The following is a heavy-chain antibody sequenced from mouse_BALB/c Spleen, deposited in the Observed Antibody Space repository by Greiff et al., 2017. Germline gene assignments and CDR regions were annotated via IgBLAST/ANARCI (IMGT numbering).Heavy chain of an antibody. CDR3: ARHRYDWYFDV. D-gene: IGHD2-14*01. Sequence: EVNVVESGGDLVKPGGSLKLSCAASGFTFSSYGMSWVRQTPDKRLEWVATISSGGSYTYYPDSVKGRFTISRDNAKNTLYLQMSSLKSEDTAMYYCARHRYDWYFDVWGAGTTVTVSS. CDR1: GFTFSSYG. J-gene: IGHJ1*01. CDR2: ISSGGSYT. V-gene: IGHV5-6*01.